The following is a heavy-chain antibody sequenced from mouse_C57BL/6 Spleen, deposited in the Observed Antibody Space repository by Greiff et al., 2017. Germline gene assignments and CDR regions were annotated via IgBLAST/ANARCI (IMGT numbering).Heavy chain of an antibody. Sequence: VKLMESGPELVKPGASVKISCKASGYAFSSSWMNWVKQRPGKGLEWIGRIYPGYGDTNYNGKFKGKATLTADKSSSTAYMQLSSLTSEDSAVYFCASSYYYGSSYFDYWGQGTTLTVSS. J-gene: IGHJ2*01. CDR1: GYAFSSSW. V-gene: IGHV1-82*01. CDR2: IYPGYGDT. D-gene: IGHD1-1*01. CDR3: ASSYYYGSSYFDY.